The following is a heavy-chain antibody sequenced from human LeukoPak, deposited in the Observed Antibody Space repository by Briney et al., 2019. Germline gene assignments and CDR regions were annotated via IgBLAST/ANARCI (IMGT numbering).Heavy chain of an antibody. V-gene: IGHV4-4*07. J-gene: IGHJ6*03. Sequence: SETLSLTCTVSGGSISSYYWNWIRQPAGKGLEWLGRISSSGSTYYNPSLKSRVTISVDTSKNQFSLKLSSVTAADTAVYYCAKTRERAHTYYYYMDVLIKGTTVTVSS. CDR2: ISSSGST. CDR1: GGSISSYY. CDR3: AKTRERAHTYYYYMDV.